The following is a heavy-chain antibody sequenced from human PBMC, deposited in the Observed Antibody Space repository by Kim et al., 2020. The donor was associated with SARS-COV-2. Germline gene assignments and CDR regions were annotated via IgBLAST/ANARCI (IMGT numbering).Heavy chain of an antibody. V-gene: IGHV4-34*01. CDR3: ARPIAVAGTYGLDV. J-gene: IGHJ6*02. D-gene: IGHD6-19*01. Sequence: NPSLKSRVTISVDTFNNHFSLNLNSVTAADTAVYDCARPIAVAGTYGLDVWGQGTTVTVSS.